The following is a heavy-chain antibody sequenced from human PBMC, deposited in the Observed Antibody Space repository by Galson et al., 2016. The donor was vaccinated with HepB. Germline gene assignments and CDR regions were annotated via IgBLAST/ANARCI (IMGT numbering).Heavy chain of an antibody. D-gene: IGHD6-19*01. Sequence: PALVKPTQTLTLTCTFSGFSLSTSGVGVAWFRQPPRKALEWLAIIYWDEDKRYSPSLRSRLTITKDTSKNQVVLRMTDMDPVDTATYYCARTPVAGTGGIDVWGQGAIVTVSS. V-gene: IGHV2-5*02. CDR2: IYWDEDK. CDR3: ARTPVAGTGGIDV. J-gene: IGHJ3*01. CDR1: GFSLSTSGVG.